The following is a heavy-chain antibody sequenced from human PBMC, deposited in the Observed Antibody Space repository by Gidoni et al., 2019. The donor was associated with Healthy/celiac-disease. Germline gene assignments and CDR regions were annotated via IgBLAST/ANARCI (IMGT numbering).Heavy chain of an antibody. CDR2: INHSGST. CDR3: ARGRAVDY. J-gene: IGHJ4*02. Sequence: QVQLPQWRAGLLKPSETLSLTCAVYGGSFSGYYWSWTRQPPRKGLEWIGEINHSGSTNYNPSLKSRVTISVDTPKNQFSLKLSSVTAADTAVYYCARGRAVDYWGQGTLVTVSS. D-gene: IGHD6-25*01. CDR1: GGSFSGYY. V-gene: IGHV4-34*01.